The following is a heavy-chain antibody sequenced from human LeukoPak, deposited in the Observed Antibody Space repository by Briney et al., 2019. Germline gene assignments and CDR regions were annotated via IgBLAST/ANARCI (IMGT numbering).Heavy chain of an antibody. CDR3: ATQGRSAIQGI. D-gene: IGHD3-3*01. Sequence: PGGSLRLSCAASGFTFSSFEMNWVRQAPGKGLEGVSFISRSGTSTYHADSVKGRFTISRDNAKSSLYLQMDSLRAEDTAVYYCATQGRSAIQGIWGQGTMVTVSS. CDR2: ISRSGTST. J-gene: IGHJ3*02. CDR1: GFTFSSFE. V-gene: IGHV3-48*03.